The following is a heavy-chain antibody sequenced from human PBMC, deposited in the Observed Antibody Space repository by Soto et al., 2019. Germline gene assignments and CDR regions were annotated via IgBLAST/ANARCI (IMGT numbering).Heavy chain of an antibody. Sequence: QITLKESGPTLVKPTQTLTLTCTFSGFSLSTSGVGVGWIRQPPGKALEWLALIYWDDDKRYSPSLKSKLTITKHTSKNQVVLTMTSMDPVDTATYYCAHRIVAAGTGYFDYWGQGTLVTVSS. J-gene: IGHJ4*02. D-gene: IGHD6-13*01. V-gene: IGHV2-5*02. CDR2: IYWDDDK. CDR3: AHRIVAAGTGYFDY. CDR1: GFSLSTSGVG.